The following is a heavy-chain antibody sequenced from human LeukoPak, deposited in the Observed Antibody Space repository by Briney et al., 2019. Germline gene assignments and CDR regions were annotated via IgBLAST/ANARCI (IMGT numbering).Heavy chain of an antibody. CDR3: AREVSELLWFGELLGYFDY. V-gene: IGHV1-69*06. CDR1: GGTFSSYA. D-gene: IGHD3-10*01. J-gene: IGHJ4*02. Sequence: SVKVSCKASGGTFSSYAISWVRQAPGQGLEWMGGIIPIFGTANYAQKFQGRVTITADKSTSTAYMELSSLRSEDTAVYYCAREVSELLWFGELLGYFDYWGQGTLVTVSS. CDR2: IIPIFGTA.